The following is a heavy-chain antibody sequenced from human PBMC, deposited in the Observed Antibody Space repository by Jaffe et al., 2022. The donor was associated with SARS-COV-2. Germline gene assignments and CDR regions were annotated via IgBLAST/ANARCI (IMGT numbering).Heavy chain of an antibody. D-gene: IGHD6-6*01. V-gene: IGHV4-59*01. CDR3: ARTPLAARWGMDV. J-gene: IGHJ6*02. CDR2: IYYSGST. CDR1: GGSISSYY. Sequence: QVQLQESGPGLVKPSETLSLTCTVSGGSISSYYWSWIRQPPGKGLEWIGYIYYSGSTNYNPSLKSRVTISVDTSKNQFSLKLSSVTAADTAVYYCARTPLAARWGMDVWGQGTTVTVSS.